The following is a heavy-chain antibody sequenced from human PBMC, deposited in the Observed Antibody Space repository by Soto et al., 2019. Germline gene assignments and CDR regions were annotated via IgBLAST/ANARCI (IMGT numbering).Heavy chain of an antibody. CDR2: IDPSDSYT. CDR3: ARHEAPRYCSSTSCYYHYYGMDV. D-gene: IGHD2-2*01. Sequence: GESLKISCKGSGYSFTSYWSSWVRQMPGKGLEWMGRIDPSDSYTNYSASFQGHVTISADKSISTAYLQWSSLKAPDTAMYYCARHEAPRYCSSTSCYYHYYGMDVWGQGTTVTVSS. J-gene: IGHJ6*02. V-gene: IGHV5-10-1*01. CDR1: GYSFTSYW.